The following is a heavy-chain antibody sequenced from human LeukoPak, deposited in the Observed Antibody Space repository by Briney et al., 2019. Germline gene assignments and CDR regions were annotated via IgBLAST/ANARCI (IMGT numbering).Heavy chain of an antibody. D-gene: IGHD3-9*01. V-gene: IGHV3-30*03. J-gene: IGHJ3*02. CDR3: ARDWYDNSDAFDI. Sequence: PGGSLRLSCAASGLTFSSYGMHWVRQAPGKGLEWVAVISYDGSNKYYADSVKGRFTISRDNSKNTLYLQMNSLRAEDTAVYYCARDWYDNSDAFDIWGQGTMVTVSS. CDR1: GLTFSSYG. CDR2: ISYDGSNK.